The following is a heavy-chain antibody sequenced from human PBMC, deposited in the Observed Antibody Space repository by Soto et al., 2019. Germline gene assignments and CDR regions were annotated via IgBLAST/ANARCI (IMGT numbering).Heavy chain of an antibody. D-gene: IGHD3-9*01. V-gene: IGHV1-8*01. CDR2: MNPNSGNT. J-gene: IGHJ3*02. CDR1: GYTFTSYD. CDR3: ARIYYDILTGRFYDAFDI. Sequence: ASVKVSCKASGYTFTSYDINWVRQATGQGLEWMGWMNPNSGNTGYAQKFQGRVTMTRNTSISTAYMELSSLRSEDTAVYYCARIYYDILTGRFYDAFDIWAQGTMVTVSS.